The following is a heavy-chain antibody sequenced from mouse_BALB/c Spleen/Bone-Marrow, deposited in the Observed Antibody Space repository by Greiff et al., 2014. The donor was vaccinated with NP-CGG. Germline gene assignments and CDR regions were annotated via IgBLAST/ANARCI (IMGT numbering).Heavy chain of an antibody. CDR3: AHDAPFAY. CDR2: IDPANGNT. V-gene: IGHV14-3*02. D-gene: IGHD2-3*01. CDR1: GFNIKDTY. J-gene: IGHJ3*01. Sequence: EVQLQQSGAELVKPGASVKLSCTTSGFNIKDTYIHWAKQRPGQGLEWIGRIDPANGNTKYDPEFQGKATITADTSSNTAYLHLSSLTSEDTAVYSCAHDAPFAYWGQGTLVTVSA.